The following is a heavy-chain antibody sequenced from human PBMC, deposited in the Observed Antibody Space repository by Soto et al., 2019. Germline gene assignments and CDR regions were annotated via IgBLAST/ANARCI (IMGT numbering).Heavy chain of an antibody. J-gene: IGHJ4*02. V-gene: IGHV4-59*01. CDR2: IYYSGST. Sequence: QVQLQESGPGLVKPSETLSLTCTVSGGSISSYYWSWIRQPPGKGLEWIGYIYYSGSTNYNPSLKSRVTISVDTSKTQFSLKLSSVTAADTAVYYCARVTRSSGYYYGGFDYWGQGTLVTVSS. D-gene: IGHD3-22*01. CDR3: ARVTRSSGYYYGGFDY. CDR1: GGSISSYY.